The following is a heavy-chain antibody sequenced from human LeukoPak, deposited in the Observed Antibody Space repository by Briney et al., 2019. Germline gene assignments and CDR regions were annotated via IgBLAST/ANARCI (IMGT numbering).Heavy chain of an antibody. D-gene: IGHD6-19*01. CDR1: GGSISSGDYY. Sequence: SETLSLTCTVSGGSISSGDYYWSWIRQHPGKGLEYIGYIYHSGSTYYNPSLRSRIIMSVDTSKSQFSLKVTSVTAADTAVYYCARQRGRPSSGWYYFDYWGQGTLVTVSS. CDR2: IYHSGST. CDR3: ARQRGRPSSGWYYFDY. J-gene: IGHJ4*02. V-gene: IGHV4-30-4*01.